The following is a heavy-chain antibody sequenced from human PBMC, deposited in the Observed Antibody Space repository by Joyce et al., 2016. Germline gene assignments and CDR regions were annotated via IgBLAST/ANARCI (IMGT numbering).Heavy chain of an antibody. Sequence: QVQLVQSGAEVKKPGASVKVSCKASGYTFSSYGITWVRQAPGQGLEWMGRITAYNGNTDYTQKLQGRVTMTTDTSTSTAYMELRSLRSDDTVVYYCARAHRNDYWGQGTLVTVSS. J-gene: IGHJ4*02. CDR1: GYTFSSYG. CDR2: ITAYNGNT. V-gene: IGHV1-18*04. D-gene: IGHD1-14*01. CDR3: ARAHRNDY.